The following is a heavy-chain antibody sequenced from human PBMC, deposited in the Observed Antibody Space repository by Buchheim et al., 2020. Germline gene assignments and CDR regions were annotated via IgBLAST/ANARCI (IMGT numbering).Heavy chain of an antibody. Sequence: EVQLVESGGVLVQPGGSLRLSCAASGFMFSTYWMSWVRQAPGKGLEWVANIKQDGSEKNYVDSVEGRFTISRDKAQNSLDLQMNSLRVEDTGVYFCVRASSTVRAYYYGMDVWGQGTT. V-gene: IGHV3-7*04. D-gene: IGHD4-11*01. J-gene: IGHJ6*02. CDR2: IKQDGSEK. CDR3: VRASSTVRAYYYGMDV. CDR1: GFMFSTYW.